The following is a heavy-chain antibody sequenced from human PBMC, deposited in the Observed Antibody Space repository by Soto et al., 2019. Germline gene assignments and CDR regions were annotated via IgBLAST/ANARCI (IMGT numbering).Heavy chain of an antibody. V-gene: IGHV1-69*13. D-gene: IGHD1-26*01. CDR2: VIPVLGQA. CDR1: GGIFSSYA. J-gene: IGHJ4*02. CDR3: ARVGGVGAPPGADY. Sequence: AASVKVSCKASGGIFSSYAISWLRQAPGQGLEWMGAVIPVLGQAYYAQNLQDRVTITADESTRTAYMELSSLRSEDTAVYFCARVGGVGAPPGADYWGQGTLVTVSS.